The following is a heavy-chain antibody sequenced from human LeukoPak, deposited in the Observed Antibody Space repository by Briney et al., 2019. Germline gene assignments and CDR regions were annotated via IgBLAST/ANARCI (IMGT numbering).Heavy chain of an antibody. V-gene: IGHV3-21*01. J-gene: IGHJ4*02. CDR1: GFTFSSYS. CDR2: ISSSSSYI. Sequence: GGSLRLSCAASGFTFSSYSMNWVRQAPGKGLEWVSSISSSSSYIYYADSVKGRFTISRDNAKNSLYLQMNSLRAEDTAVYYCARDGRRYYYGSGSYYFDYWGQGTLVTVSS. D-gene: IGHD3-10*01. CDR3: ARDGRRYYYGSGSYYFDY.